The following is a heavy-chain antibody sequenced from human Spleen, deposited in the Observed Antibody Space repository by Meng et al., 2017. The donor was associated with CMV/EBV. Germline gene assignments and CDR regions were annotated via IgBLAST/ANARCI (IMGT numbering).Heavy chain of an antibody. Sequence: CEASGFTFSYYAMSWVRQAPGKGLEWVSVIYSGESSTYYADSVKGRFTISRDNSQNTLYLQMNSLRAEDTAVYYCTKGRIAAADNDYWGQGTLVTVSS. J-gene: IGHJ4*02. CDR3: TKGRIAAADNDY. CDR2: IYSGESST. D-gene: IGHD6-25*01. V-gene: IGHV3-23*03. CDR1: GFTFSYYA.